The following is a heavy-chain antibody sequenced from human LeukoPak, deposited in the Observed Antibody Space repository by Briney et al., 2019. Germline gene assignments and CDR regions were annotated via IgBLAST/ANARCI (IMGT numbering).Heavy chain of an antibody. CDR2: TSYDGSNK. D-gene: IGHD3-22*01. J-gene: IGHJ4*02. CDR3: ARNYDSSGNDY. Sequence: GRSLRLSCAASGFTFSSYAMHWVRQAPGKGLEWVAVTSYDGSNKYYADSVKGRLTISRDNSKNTLYLQMNSLRAEDTAVYYCARNYDSSGNDYWGQGTLVTVSS. V-gene: IGHV3-30*01. CDR1: GFTFSSYA.